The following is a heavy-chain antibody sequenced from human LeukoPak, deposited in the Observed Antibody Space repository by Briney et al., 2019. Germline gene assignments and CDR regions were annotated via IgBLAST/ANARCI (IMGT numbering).Heavy chain of an antibody. Sequence: GRSLRLSCAASGFTFSSYAMHWVRQAPGKGLEWVAVISYDGSNKYYADSVKGRFTISRDNAKNSLYLQMNSLRAEDTAVYYCARGHSGYHGNFDYWGQGTLVTVSS. J-gene: IGHJ4*02. CDR3: ARGHSGYHGNFDY. CDR2: ISYDGSNK. V-gene: IGHV3-30*04. D-gene: IGHD3-22*01. CDR1: GFTFSSYA.